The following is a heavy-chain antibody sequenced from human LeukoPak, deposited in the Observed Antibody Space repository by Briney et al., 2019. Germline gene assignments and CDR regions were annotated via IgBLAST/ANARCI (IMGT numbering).Heavy chain of an antibody. Sequence: PSETLSLTCTVSVGSIRSYYWSWIRQPPGKGREWIGYIYYSGSTNYNPSLKSRVTIPVDTSKNQFSLKLSSMTAADTAVYYCARERVTAAGGRANYFDYWGQGTLVTVSS. CDR1: VGSIRSYY. J-gene: IGHJ4*02. V-gene: IGHV4-59*01. D-gene: IGHD6-25*01. CDR2: IYYSGST. CDR3: ARERVTAAGGRANYFDY.